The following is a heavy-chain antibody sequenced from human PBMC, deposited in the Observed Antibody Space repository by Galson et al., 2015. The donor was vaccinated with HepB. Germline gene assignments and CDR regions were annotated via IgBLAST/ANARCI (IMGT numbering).Heavy chain of an antibody. D-gene: IGHD3-10*01. CDR3: ARGGFGGRGYY. Sequence: TLSLTCAVYGGSFSGYYWSWIRQPPGKGLEWIGEINHSGSTNYNPSLKSRVTISVDTSKNQFSLKLSSVTAADTAVYYCARGGFGGRGYYWGQGTLVTVSS. CDR2: INHSGST. CDR1: GGSFSGYY. V-gene: IGHV4-34*01. J-gene: IGHJ4*02.